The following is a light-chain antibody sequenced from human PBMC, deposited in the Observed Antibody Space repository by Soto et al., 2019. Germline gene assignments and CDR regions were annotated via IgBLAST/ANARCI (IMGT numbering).Light chain of an antibody. J-gene: IGKJ4*01. CDR1: QSIGNY. CDR2: AAS. Sequence: AIRMTQSPSSFSASTGDRVTITCRASQSIGNYLAWYQQIPGRAPKLLIFAASTLQRGVPSRFSGSGSGTDFTLTISCLQSEDFATYYCQQYYSYPPTFGGGTKVEIK. CDR3: QQYYSYPPT. V-gene: IGKV1-8*01.